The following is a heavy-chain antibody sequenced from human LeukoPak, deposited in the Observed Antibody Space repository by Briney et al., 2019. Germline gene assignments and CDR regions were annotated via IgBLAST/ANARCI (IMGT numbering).Heavy chain of an antibody. CDR1: GFTFSSYE. V-gene: IGHV3-48*03. J-gene: IGHJ4*02. Sequence: RGSLRLSCAASGFTFSSYEMNWVRQAPGKGLEWVSYISSSGSTIYYADSVKGRFTISRDNAKNSLYLQMNSLRAEDTAVYYCARDHSDSSGYPLPFDYWGQGTLVTVSS. CDR2: ISSSGSTI. CDR3: ARDHSDSSGYPLPFDY. D-gene: IGHD3-22*01.